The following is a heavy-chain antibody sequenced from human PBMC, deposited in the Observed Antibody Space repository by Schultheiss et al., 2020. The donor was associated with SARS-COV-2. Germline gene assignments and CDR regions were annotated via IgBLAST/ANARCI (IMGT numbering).Heavy chain of an antibody. CDR1: GGSISSGDYY. CDR3: ARGSSSWSYYGMDV. CDR2: IYHSGST. J-gene: IGHJ6*02. D-gene: IGHD6-13*01. Sequence: SETLSLTCTVSGGSISSGDYYWSWIRQPPGKGLEWIGEIYHSGSTNYNPSLKSRVTISVDKSKNQFSLKLSSVTAADTAVYYCARGSSSWSYYGMDVWGQGTTVTVSS. V-gene: IGHV4-39*07.